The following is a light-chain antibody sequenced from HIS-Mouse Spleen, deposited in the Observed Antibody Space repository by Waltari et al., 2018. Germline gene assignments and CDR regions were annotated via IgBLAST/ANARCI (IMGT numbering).Light chain of an antibody. Sequence: QSALTQPASVSGSPGQSITISCTGTSSDVGSYNLVSWYQQHPGKAPKLMIYEGSKRPSGVSNRLSGSKAGNTASLTISGLQAEDEADYYCCSYAGSSPYVAFGGGTKLTVL. CDR3: CSYAGSSPYVA. CDR2: EGS. J-gene: IGLJ2*01. CDR1: SSDVGSYNL. V-gene: IGLV2-23*01.